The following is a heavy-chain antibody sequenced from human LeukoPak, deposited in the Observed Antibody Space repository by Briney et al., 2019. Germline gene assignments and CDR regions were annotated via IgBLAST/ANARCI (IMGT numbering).Heavy chain of an antibody. D-gene: IGHD3-9*01. Sequence: SETLSLTCTVSGGSISSSSYYWGWIRQPPGKGLEWIGSIYYSGSTYYNPSLKSRVTISVDTSKNQFSLKLSSVTAADTAVYYCARQSRGYFDWSTIFDYWGQGTLVTVSS. CDR3: ARQSRGYFDWSTIFDY. CDR2: IYYSGST. J-gene: IGHJ4*02. CDR1: GGSISSSSYY. V-gene: IGHV4-39*01.